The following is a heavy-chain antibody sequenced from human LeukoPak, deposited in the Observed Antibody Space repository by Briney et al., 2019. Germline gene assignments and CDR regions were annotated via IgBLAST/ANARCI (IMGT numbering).Heavy chain of an antibody. CDR2: ITPSGGT. CDR1: VYTFTIYA. J-gene: IGHJ4*02. V-gene: IGHV1-2*02. Sequence: ASVTVSCKASVYTFTIYAMHWVRQAPGQGLEWMGWITPSGGTNYPQKFQGRVAITSDTSITTAYMDLSRLTSDDTAVYYCARDRYGDGFAHFDYWGQGALVTVSS. CDR3: ARDRYGDGFAHFDY. D-gene: IGHD5-24*01.